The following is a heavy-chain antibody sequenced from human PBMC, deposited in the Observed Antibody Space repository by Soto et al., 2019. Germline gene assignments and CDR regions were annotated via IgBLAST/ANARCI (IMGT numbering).Heavy chain of an antibody. V-gene: IGHV4-59*01. Sequence: PSETLSLTCTVSGGSISGYYWSWIRQPPGKGLEWIGHIYYSGSTNYNPSLKSRVTISVDTSKKQFSLKLHSVTAADTAVYYCARVIHYYDTSGYYAWYFDYWGQGALVTVSS. CDR1: GGSISGYY. CDR3: ARVIHYYDTSGYYAWYFDY. CDR2: IYYSGST. J-gene: IGHJ4*02. D-gene: IGHD3-22*01.